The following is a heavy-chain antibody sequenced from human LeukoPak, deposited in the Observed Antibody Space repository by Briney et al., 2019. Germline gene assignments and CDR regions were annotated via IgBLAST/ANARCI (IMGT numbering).Heavy chain of an antibody. V-gene: IGHV3-48*03. CDR1: GFTFSSYE. J-gene: IGHJ3*02. D-gene: IGHD4-17*01. CDR3: ARVTTVTRGAFDI. CDR2: ISSSGSSI. Sequence: GGSLRLSCAASGFTFSSYEMNWVRQAPGKGLEWVSYISSSGSSIYYADSVKGRFTISRDNAKNSLYLQMNSLRAEDTAVYYCARVTTVTRGAFDIWGQGTMVTVSS.